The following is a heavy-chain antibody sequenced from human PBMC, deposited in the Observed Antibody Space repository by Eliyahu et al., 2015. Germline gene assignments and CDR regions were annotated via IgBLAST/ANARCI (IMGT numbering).Heavy chain of an antibody. J-gene: IGHJ4*02. CDR2: ITWKPSIL. Sequence: VELVESGGGLAQPGTSLRLSCVXSGFXXNDFGMHWVRQVPGKGLEWVAGITWKPSILAYADSVKGRFTISRDNANNSLFLQMDDLRPEDTAFYYCVKDHYGGYAGDYYDSWGQGTLVTVSS. CDR3: VKDHYGGYAGDYYDS. CDR1: GFXXNDFG. V-gene: IGHV3-9*01. D-gene: IGHD5-12*01.